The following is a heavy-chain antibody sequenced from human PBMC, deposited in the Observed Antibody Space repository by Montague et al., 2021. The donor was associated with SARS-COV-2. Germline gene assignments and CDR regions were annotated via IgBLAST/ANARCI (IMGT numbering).Heavy chain of an antibody. D-gene: IGHD2-15*01. CDR3: ASDGWSTVVVVAATPGFDY. J-gene: IGHJ4*02. CDR1: GFTFSNYD. Sequence: SLRLSCAASGFTFSNYDMHWVRQAPGKGLEWVAVISSDGGNKYYAYSVKGRFTISRDTSKNTLYLQMNSLRAEDTAVYYCASDGWSTVVVVAATPGFDYWGQGTLVTVSS. CDR2: ISSDGGNK. V-gene: IGHV3-30-3*01.